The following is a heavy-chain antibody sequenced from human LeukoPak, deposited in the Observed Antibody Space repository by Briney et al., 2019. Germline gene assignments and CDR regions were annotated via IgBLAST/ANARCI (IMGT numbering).Heavy chain of an antibody. D-gene: IGHD4-17*01. CDR1: GYTFTNFG. J-gene: IGHJ4*02. Sequence: GASVKVSCKASGYTFTNFGISWVRQAPGQGLEWMGWISGYNGNTNYAQKIQGRVTMTTDTSTRTAYMELRSLRSDDTAVYYCARTTVTTAGYYFDYWGQGTLVTVSS. V-gene: IGHV1-18*01. CDR2: ISGYNGNT. CDR3: ARTTVTTAGYYFDY.